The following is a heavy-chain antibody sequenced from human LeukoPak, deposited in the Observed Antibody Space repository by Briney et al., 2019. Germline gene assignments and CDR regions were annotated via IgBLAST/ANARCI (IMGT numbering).Heavy chain of an antibody. Sequence: PGGSLRLSCAASGFTFSSYGMHWVRQAPGKGLEWVAFIRYDGSNKYYADSVKGRFPISRDNSKNTLYLQMNSLRAEDTAVYYCAKAGREVRGVIKLYYYGMDVWGQGTTVTVSS. J-gene: IGHJ6*02. CDR1: GFTFSSYG. D-gene: IGHD3-10*01. CDR2: IRYDGSNK. CDR3: AKAGREVRGVIKLYYYGMDV. V-gene: IGHV3-30*02.